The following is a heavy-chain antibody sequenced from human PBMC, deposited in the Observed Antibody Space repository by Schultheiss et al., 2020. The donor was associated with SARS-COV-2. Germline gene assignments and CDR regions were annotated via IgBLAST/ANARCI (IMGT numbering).Heavy chain of an antibody. V-gene: IGHV4-59*01. J-gene: IGHJ6*02. D-gene: IGHD3-10*01. Sequence: SETLSLTCTVSGGSISSYYWSWIRQPPGKGLEWIGYIYYSGSTNYNPTLKSRVTISVDTSKNQFSLKLSSVTAADTAVYYCTRRGAVRGVGYYCMDVWGQGTTVTVSS. CDR1: GGSISSYY. CDR3: TRRGAVRGVGYYCMDV. CDR2: IYYSGST.